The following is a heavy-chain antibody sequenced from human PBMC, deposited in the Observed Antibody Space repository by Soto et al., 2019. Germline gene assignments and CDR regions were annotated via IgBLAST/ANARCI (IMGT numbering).Heavy chain of an antibody. CDR1: GFTFSNCG. J-gene: IGHJ6*02. D-gene: IGHD1-26*01. Sequence: GGSLSLSCAASGFTFSNCGMNWVRQAPGKGLEWVSSISSDSSSIYYADSVKGRFTISRDNAKNSLYLQMNSLRAEDTAVYYCARWSYYYYYGMDVWGQGTTVTVSS. CDR2: ISSDSSSI. V-gene: IGHV3-21*04. CDR3: ARWSYYYYYGMDV.